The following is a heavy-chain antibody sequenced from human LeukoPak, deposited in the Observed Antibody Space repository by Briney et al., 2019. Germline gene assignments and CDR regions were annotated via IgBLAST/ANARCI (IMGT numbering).Heavy chain of an antibody. J-gene: IGHJ4*02. CDR3: AKDGSYYDFLTGPGGFDY. Sequence: GGSLRLSCAASGFTFSSYAMSWVRQAPGKGLEWVSAISGSGGSTYYADSVKGRFTISRDKSKNTLYLQMNSLRAEDTAIYYCAKDGSYYDFLTGPGGFDYWGQGTLVTVSS. CDR1: GFTFSSYA. CDR2: ISGSGGST. D-gene: IGHD3-9*01. V-gene: IGHV3-23*01.